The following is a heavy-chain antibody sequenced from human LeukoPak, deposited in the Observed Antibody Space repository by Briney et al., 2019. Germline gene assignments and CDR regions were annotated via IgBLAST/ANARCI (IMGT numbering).Heavy chain of an antibody. CDR1: GFTFSSYW. Sequence: GGSLGLSCAASGFTFSSYWMSWVRQAPGKGLEWVANIKQDGSEKYYVDSVKGRFTISRDNAKNSLYLQMNSLRAEDTAVYYCARDQDVELEPGFDYWGQGTLVTVSS. CDR2: IKQDGSEK. D-gene: IGHD1-7*01. V-gene: IGHV3-7*01. J-gene: IGHJ4*02. CDR3: ARDQDVELEPGFDY.